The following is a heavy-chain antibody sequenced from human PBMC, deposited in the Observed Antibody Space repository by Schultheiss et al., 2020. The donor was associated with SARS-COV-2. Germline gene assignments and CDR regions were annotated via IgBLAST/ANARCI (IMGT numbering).Heavy chain of an antibody. CDR3: ASLIAAAGKDWYFDL. J-gene: IGHJ2*01. CDR1: GYSFTSYW. V-gene: IGHV5-51*01. D-gene: IGHD6-13*01. Sequence: GESLKISCKGSGYSFTSYWIGWVRQMPGKGLEWMGIIYPGDSDTRYSPSFQGQVTISADKSISTAYLQWSSLKASDTAMYYCASLIAAAGKDWYFDLWGRGTLVTVSS. CDR2: IYPGDSDT.